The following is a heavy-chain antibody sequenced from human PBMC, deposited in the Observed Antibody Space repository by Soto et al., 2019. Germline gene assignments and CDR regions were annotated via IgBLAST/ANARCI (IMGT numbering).Heavy chain of an antibody. CDR2: IYYSGST. D-gene: IGHD6-13*01. CDR1: GGSISSYY. Sequence: SETLSLTCTVSGGSISSYYWSWIRQPPGKGLEWIGYIYYSGSTNYNPSLKSRVTISVDTSKNQFSLKLSSVTAADTAVYYCARVSIAAAGTGLVVYYFDYWGQGTLVTVSS. J-gene: IGHJ4*02. V-gene: IGHV4-59*01. CDR3: ARVSIAAAGTGLVVYYFDY.